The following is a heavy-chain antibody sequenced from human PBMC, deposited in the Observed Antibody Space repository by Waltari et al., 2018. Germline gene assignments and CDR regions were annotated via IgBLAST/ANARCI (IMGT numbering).Heavy chain of an antibody. Sequence: EVQLVQSGAEVKKPGAPVQISCQASGYTFTDYYLPWVQQDPGKGLEWMGRVDPEDGETIYAEKFQGRVTITADTSTDTAYMELSSLRSEDTAVYYCAFSWGEMATSLWGQGTLVTVSS. CDR3: AFSWGEMATSL. V-gene: IGHV1-69-2*01. CDR1: GYTFTDYY. D-gene: IGHD3-16*01. CDR2: VDPEDGET. J-gene: IGHJ4*02.